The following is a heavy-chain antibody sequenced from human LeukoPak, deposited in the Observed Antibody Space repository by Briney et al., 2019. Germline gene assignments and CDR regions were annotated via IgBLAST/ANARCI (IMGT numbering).Heavy chain of an antibody. V-gene: IGHV3-23*01. D-gene: IGHD3-10*01. CDR2: ISGNRGGS. J-gene: IGHJ5*02. Sequence: GGSLRLSCVASGFTLSSYAMTWVRQGPGKGLEWVSIISGNRGGSHYADSVKGRFTISRANSKNTLYLQMNSLRAEDTAVYYCAKVLIRGLTRWLDPWGQGTLVTVSS. CDR1: GFTLSSYA. CDR3: AKVLIRGLTRWLDP.